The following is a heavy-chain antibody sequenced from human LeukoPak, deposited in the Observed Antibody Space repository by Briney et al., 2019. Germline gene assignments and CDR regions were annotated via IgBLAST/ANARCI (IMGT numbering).Heavy chain of an antibody. V-gene: IGHV3-53*01. CDR1: GFTVSSNY. CDR2: IYSGGST. CDR3: AMMGELSLYFDY. D-gene: IGHD3-16*02. Sequence: GGSLRLSCAASGFTVSSNYMSWVRQAPGKGLEWVSVIYSGGSTYYADSVKGRFAISRDNSKNTLYLQMNSLRAEDTAVYYCAMMGELSLYFDYWGQGTLVTVSS. J-gene: IGHJ4*02.